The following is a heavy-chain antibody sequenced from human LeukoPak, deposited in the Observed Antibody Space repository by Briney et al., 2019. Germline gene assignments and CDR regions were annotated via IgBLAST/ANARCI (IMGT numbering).Heavy chain of an antibody. CDR2: ISGSSSYI. CDR3: VRGKANYGSGSDV. Sequence: KPGGSLRLSCAASGFTFSTYNMNWVRQAPGKGLEWVSSISGSSSYIYYADSLKGRFAISRDNAKNSLYLQMNSLRAEDTAVYYCVRGKANYGSGSDVWGKGTTVTVSS. J-gene: IGHJ6*04. CDR1: GFTFSTYN. D-gene: IGHD3-10*01. V-gene: IGHV3-21*01.